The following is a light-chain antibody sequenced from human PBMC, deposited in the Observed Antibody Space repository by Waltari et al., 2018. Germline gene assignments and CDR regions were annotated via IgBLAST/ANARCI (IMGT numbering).Light chain of an antibody. J-gene: IGLJ3*02. Sequence: QPALTQPASVSGSPGQSITISCTGTSNDVGGYNYVSWYQQYPGKAPTLMIYNVNKRPSGVSNRVSGSQSGNTASLTISGLQAEDEAHYHCSSYTASSTWVFGGGTKVTVL. V-gene: IGLV2-14*03. CDR2: NVN. CDR1: SNDVGGYNY. CDR3: SSYTASSTWV.